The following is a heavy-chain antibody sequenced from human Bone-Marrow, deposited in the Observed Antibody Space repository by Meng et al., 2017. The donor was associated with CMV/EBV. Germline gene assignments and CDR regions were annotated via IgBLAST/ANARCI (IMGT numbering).Heavy chain of an antibody. CDR1: GFTFSSHA. D-gene: IGHD3-16*01. CDR2: IPYDGSNK. J-gene: IGHJ4*02. CDR3: AKHIPFGDF. Sequence: GESLKISCAASGFTFSSHAIHWVRQAPGKGLEWVAVIPYDGSNKYYAESVRGRFTISRDNSRNTLYLEMNSLRAEDTAVYYCAKHIPFGDFWGQGTLVTVSS. V-gene: IGHV3-30-3*01.